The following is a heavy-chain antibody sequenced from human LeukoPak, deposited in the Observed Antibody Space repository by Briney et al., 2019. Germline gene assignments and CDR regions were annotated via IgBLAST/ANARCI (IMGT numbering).Heavy chain of an antibody. CDR2: SRSNGSST. J-gene: IGHJ5*02. CDR3: AKSDWFDP. CDR1: GFALSSGSW. Sequence: GGSLRLSCAASGFALSSGSWMHWVRQVPGKGLVWVSRSRSNGSSTTYADSVKGRFTISTDNAKNTLYLHMNSLRDDDTAVYYCAKSDWFDPWGQGTLVTVSS. V-gene: IGHV3-74*01.